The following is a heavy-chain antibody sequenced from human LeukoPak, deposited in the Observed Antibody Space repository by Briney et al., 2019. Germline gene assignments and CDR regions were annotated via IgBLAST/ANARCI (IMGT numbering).Heavy chain of an antibody. Sequence: KTSETLSLTCAVSGTSIGGGFWWSWVRQPPGKGLEWIGEISHSGGTNYSPSFKSRATISADNSKNQLSLKLGSVTAADTAVFYCAKTRTGCSSFCAFDVWGQGTMVTVSS. J-gene: IGHJ3*01. CDR1: GTSIGGGFW. CDR3: AKTRTGCSSFCAFDV. D-gene: IGHD2-2*01. V-gene: IGHV4-4*02. CDR2: ISHSGGT.